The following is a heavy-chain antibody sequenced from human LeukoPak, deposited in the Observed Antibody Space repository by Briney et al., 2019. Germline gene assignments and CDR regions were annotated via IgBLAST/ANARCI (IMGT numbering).Heavy chain of an antibody. D-gene: IGHD6-13*01. CDR1: GYTFTSYG. CDR2: INAYNGNT. CDR3: ARLGADGSGWYPRYYYYMDV. V-gene: IGHV1-18*01. J-gene: IGHJ6*03. Sequence: ASVKVSCKASGYTFTSYGISWVRQAPGQGLEWMGWINAYNGNTNYAQKLQGRVTMTTDTSTSTAYMELSSLRSEDTAVYYCARLGADGSGWYPRYYYYMDVWGKGTTVTISS.